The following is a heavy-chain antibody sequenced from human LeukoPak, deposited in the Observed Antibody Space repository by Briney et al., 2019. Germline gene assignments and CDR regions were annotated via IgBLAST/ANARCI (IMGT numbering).Heavy chain of an antibody. Sequence: PGGSLRLSCAASGFTFSTYAMSWVRQAPGKGLDWVSAISGNGGNTVYADSAKGRFTISRDNSKNTLYLQMNSLRAEDTALYYCARYQNTAMATEDSWGQGTLVTVSS. D-gene: IGHD5-24*01. CDR2: ISGNGGNT. CDR1: GFTFSTYA. V-gene: IGHV3-23*01. J-gene: IGHJ4*02. CDR3: ARYQNTAMATEDS.